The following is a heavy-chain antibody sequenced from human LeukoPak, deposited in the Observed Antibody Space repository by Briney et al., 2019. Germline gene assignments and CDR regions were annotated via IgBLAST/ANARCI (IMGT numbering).Heavy chain of an antibody. CDR2: ISSSGSTI. V-gene: IGHV3-48*03. CDR3: ARDCSSTSCYNRIDY. CDR1: GFTFSSYE. Sequence: GGSLRLSCAASGFTFSSYEMNWVRQAPGKGLEWVSYISSSGSTIYYADSVKGRFTISRDNAKNSRYLQMNSLRAEDTAVYYCARDCSSTSCYNRIDYWGQGTLVTVSS. D-gene: IGHD2-2*02. J-gene: IGHJ4*02.